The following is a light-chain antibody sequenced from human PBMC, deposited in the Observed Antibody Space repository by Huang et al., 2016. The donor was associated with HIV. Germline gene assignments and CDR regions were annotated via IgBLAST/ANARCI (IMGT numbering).Light chain of an antibody. CDR1: QSVSSY. V-gene: IGKV3-15*01. CDR3: QQYNNWPPWYT. CDR2: GAS. J-gene: IGKJ2*01. Sequence: ETVMTQSLATLPVSPGERATLSCRASQSVSSYLAWYQQKPGQAPRRLIYGASTRATGIPARVSGSGSGTEFTLTISSLQSEDFAVCYCQQYNNWPPWYTFGQGTKLEIK.